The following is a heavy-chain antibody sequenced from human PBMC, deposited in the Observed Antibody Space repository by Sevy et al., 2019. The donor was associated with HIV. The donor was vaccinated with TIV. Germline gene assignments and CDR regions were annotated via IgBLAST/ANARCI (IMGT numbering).Heavy chain of an antibody. D-gene: IGHD3-22*01. J-gene: IGHJ3*02. Sequence: GGSLRLSCAASGFTVSNNYMSWVRQAPGKGLQWVSVIYSGDSTYYADSVKGRFTISRDNSKNTLYLQMNSLRAEDTAVYYCARFSVYYYDSSGYYTTGNAFDIWGQGTMVTVSS. CDR2: IYSGDST. CDR3: ARFSVYYYDSSGYYTTGNAFDI. V-gene: IGHV3-53*01. CDR1: GFTVSNNY.